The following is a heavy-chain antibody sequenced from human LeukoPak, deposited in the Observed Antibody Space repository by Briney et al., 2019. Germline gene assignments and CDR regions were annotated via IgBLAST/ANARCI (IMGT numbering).Heavy chain of an antibody. D-gene: IGHD3-3*01. CDR1: GYTFTSYG. V-gene: IGHV1-18*01. Sequence: ASVKVSCKASGYTFTSYGISWVRQAPGQGLEWMAWISAYNGNTNYAQKLQGRVTMTTDTSTSTAYMELRSLRSDDTAVYYCARDRRRKGFYDFWSASDYWGQGTLVTVSS. CDR3: ARDRRRKGFYDFWSASDY. J-gene: IGHJ4*02. CDR2: ISAYNGNT.